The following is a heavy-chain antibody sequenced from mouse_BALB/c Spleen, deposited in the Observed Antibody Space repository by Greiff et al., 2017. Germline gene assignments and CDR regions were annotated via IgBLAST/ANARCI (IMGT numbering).Heavy chain of an antibody. CDR1: GFTFSSFG. Sequence: EVHLVESGGGLVQPGGSRKLSCAASGFTFSSFGMHWVRQAPEKGLEWVAYISSGSSTIYYADTVKGRFTISRDNPKNTLFLQMTSLRSEDTAMYYCARRRAYGSSYYFDYWGQGTTLTVSS. J-gene: IGHJ2*01. CDR3: ARRRAYGSSYYFDY. CDR2: ISSGSSTI. D-gene: IGHD1-1*01. V-gene: IGHV5-17*02.